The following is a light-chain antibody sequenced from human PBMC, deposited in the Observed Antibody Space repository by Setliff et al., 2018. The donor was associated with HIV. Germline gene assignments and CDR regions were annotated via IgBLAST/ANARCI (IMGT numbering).Light chain of an antibody. Sequence: QSVLTQPASVSGSPGQSITISCTGTDSDVNGYNYFSWYVSWYQQHPGKAPKLMIYAVSNRPSGVSNRFSGSTSGNTASLTISGLQAEDEADYYCSSYTSDSTLVFGGGTKVTVL. CDR2: AVS. CDR1: DSDVNGYNY. J-gene: IGLJ3*02. V-gene: IGLV2-14*01. CDR3: SSYTSDSTLV.